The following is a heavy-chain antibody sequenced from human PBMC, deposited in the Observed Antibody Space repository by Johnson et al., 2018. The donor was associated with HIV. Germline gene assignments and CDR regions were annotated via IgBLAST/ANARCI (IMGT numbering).Heavy chain of an antibody. CDR3: ASSSLAWGVDAFDI. CDR2: IYSGDRT. CDR1: GFTVSSNY. J-gene: IGHJ3*02. D-gene: IGHD3-10*01. V-gene: IGHV3-66*01. Sequence: EVQLVESGGGLVQPGGSLRLSCAASGFTVSSNYMSWVRQAPGKGLEWVSVIYSGDRTYSAVSVKGRFTISRDSSKNTLFLQMNSLRVEDTAIYYCASSSLAWGVDAFDIWGQGTMVTVSS.